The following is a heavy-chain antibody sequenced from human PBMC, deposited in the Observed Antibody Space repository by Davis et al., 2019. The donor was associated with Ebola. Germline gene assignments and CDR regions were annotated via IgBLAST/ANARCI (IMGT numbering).Heavy chain of an antibody. Sequence: GESLKISCAASGFTFSSYWMHWVRQAPGKGLEWVTFIRYDAGNEYYADSVKGRFTVSRDNSKNTLYLQMNSLRAEDTAVYYCARDLDGWGQGTLVTVSS. V-gene: IGHV3-30*02. CDR3: ARDLDG. J-gene: IGHJ4*02. CDR2: IRYDAGNE. CDR1: GFTFSSYW.